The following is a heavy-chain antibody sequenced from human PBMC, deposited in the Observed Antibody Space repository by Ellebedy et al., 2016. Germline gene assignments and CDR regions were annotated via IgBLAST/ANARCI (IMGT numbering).Heavy chain of an antibody. J-gene: IGHJ6*02. Sequence: SETLSLTXTVSGGSISSSSYYWGWIRQPPGKGLEWIGSIYYSGSTYYNPSLKSRVTISVDTSKNQFSLKLSSVTAADTAVYYCARYMVRGVTGYYYGMDVWGQGTTVTVSS. CDR1: GGSISSSSYY. D-gene: IGHD3-10*01. CDR2: IYYSGST. V-gene: IGHV4-39*07. CDR3: ARYMVRGVTGYYYGMDV.